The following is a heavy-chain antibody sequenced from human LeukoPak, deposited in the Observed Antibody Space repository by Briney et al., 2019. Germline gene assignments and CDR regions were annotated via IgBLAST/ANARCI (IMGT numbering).Heavy chain of an antibody. Sequence: GGSLRLSCAASGFTFSGYAMSWVRQAPGKGLEWVSAISGSGGSTYYADSVKGRFTISRDNSKNTLYLQMNSLRAEDTAVYYCAKVELVRGVNYFDYWGQGTLVTVSS. D-gene: IGHD3-10*01. CDR1: GFTFSGYA. CDR2: ISGSGGST. V-gene: IGHV3-23*01. J-gene: IGHJ4*02. CDR3: AKVELVRGVNYFDY.